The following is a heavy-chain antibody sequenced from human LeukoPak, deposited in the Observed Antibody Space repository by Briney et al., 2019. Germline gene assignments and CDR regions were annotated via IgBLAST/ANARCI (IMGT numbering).Heavy chain of an antibody. CDR2: TRNKANSYTT. CDR1: GFTFSGYW. J-gene: IGHJ5*02. Sequence: GGSLRLSCAASGFTFSGYWMHWVRQAPGKGLEWVGRTRNKANSYTTEYAASVKGRFTISRDDPKSLLYLQMNSLKSEDTAVYYCGRSGRYRPSDLWGQGTLVTVSS. CDR3: GRSGRYRPSDL. V-gene: IGHV3-72*01. D-gene: IGHD1-26*01.